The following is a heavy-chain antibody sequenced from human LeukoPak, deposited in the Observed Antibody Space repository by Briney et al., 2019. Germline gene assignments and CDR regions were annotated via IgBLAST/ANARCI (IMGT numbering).Heavy chain of an antibody. Sequence: GGSLRLSCAASGFTFSNYAMSWVRQAPGKGLEWVSGISGSGGSTYYADSVKGRFTISRDNSKNTLYLQVNSLRAEDTAVYYCANSPYSSSVPRYFDYWGQGTLVTVSS. D-gene: IGHD6-6*01. J-gene: IGHJ4*02. V-gene: IGHV3-23*01. CDR2: ISGSGGST. CDR3: ANSPYSSSVPRYFDY. CDR1: GFTFSNYA.